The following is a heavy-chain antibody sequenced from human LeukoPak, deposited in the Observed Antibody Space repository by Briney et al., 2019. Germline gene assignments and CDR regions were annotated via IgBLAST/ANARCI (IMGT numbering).Heavy chain of an antibody. Sequence: GASVKVSCKASGGTFSSYAISWVRQAPGQGLEWMGGINTNTGNPTYAQGFTGRFVFSLDTSVSTAYLQISSLKAEDTAVYYCAREFGGGYYDSSGYYRGWFDPWGQGTMVTVSS. D-gene: IGHD3-22*01. CDR1: GGTFSSYA. CDR3: AREFGGGYYDSSGYYRGWFDP. J-gene: IGHJ3*01. CDR2: INTNTGNP. V-gene: IGHV7-4-1*02.